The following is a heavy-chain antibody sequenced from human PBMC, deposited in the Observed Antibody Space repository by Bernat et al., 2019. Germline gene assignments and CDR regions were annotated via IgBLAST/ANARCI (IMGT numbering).Heavy chain of an antibody. Sequence: EVQLLESGGGLVQPGGSLRLSCAASGFTFSSYAMSWVRQAPGKGLDWVSAISGSGSSTYYADSVKGRFTISRHNSKNTLYLQMNSLRSEDTVVYYCATASPTYYYDSSGDYVGYWGQGTLVTVSS. CDR2: ISGSGSST. D-gene: IGHD3-22*01. CDR3: ATASPTYYYDSSGDYVGY. J-gene: IGHJ4*02. CDR1: GFTFSSYA. V-gene: IGHV3-23*01.